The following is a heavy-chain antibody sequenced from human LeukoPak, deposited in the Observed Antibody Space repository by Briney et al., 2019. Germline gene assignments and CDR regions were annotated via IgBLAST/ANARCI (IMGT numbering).Heavy chain of an antibody. D-gene: IGHD2-2*01. J-gene: IGHJ4*02. CDR2: IRYDGSNK. Sequence: GGSLRLSCAASGFTFSSYGMHWVRQAPGKGLEWVAFIRYDGSNKHYADSVKGRFTISRDNSKNTLYLQMNSLRAEDTAVYYCATYCSSTSCYRSYFDYWGQGTLVTVSS. CDR3: ATYCSSTSCYRSYFDY. CDR1: GFTFSSYG. V-gene: IGHV3-30*02.